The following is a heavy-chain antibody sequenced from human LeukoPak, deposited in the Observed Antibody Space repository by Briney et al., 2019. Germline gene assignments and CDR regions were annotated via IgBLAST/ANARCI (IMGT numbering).Heavy chain of an antibody. J-gene: IGHJ5*02. Sequence: PSETLSLTCTVSGGSISSDYGSWVRQPPGEGLEWIGYIYYSGSTNYNPSLKSRVTLSVDTSKNQFSLKLSSVTAADTAVYYRARGYYDFWSGYYAAGGFDPWGQGTLVTVSS. CDR2: IYYSGST. CDR1: GGSISSDY. V-gene: IGHV4-59*01. D-gene: IGHD3-3*01. CDR3: ARGYYDFWSGYYAAGGFDP.